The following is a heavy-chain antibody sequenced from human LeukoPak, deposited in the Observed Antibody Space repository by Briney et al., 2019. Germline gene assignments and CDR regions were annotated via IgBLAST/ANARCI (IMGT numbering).Heavy chain of an antibody. V-gene: IGHV3-30*04. CDR2: ISYDGSNK. J-gene: IGHJ3*02. CDR3: ARASVWQVDLSPYHAFDI. Sequence: QPGGSLRLSCAASGFTFSRYAMHWVRQTPGRGLAWVTVISYDGSNKYYADSVKGRFTISRDNSKNTLYLQMNSLRADDTAVYYCARASVWQVDLSPYHAFDIWGQGTMVTVSS. D-gene: IGHD5-12*01. CDR1: GFTFSRYA.